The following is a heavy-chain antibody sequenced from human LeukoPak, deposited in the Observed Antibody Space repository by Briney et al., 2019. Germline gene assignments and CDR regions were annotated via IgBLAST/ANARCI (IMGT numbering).Heavy chain of an antibody. D-gene: IGHD3-22*01. V-gene: IGHV1-18*04. Sequence: GASVKVSCKASGYTFTGYYMHWVRQAPGQGLEWMGWISPYTGDTNHAQQFQGRVTMTTDTSTSTAYMELRSLRSDDTAVYYCARPYDSSGNDLGYWGQGTLVTVSS. CDR2: ISPYTGDT. J-gene: IGHJ4*02. CDR3: ARPYDSSGNDLGY. CDR1: GYTFTGYY.